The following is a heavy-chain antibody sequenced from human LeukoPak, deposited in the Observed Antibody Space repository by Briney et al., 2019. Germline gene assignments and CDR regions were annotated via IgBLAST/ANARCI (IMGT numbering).Heavy chain of an antibody. V-gene: IGHV3-21*01. D-gene: IGHD1-26*01. J-gene: IGHJ3*02. Sequence: PGGPLRLSCGASGFTLRSYIMNWVREAPEKGLEGVSSIRSNSNSIYHADSVKGRFTISRDNAKNSLYLQMNSLRAEDTAVYYCAREEWVFDIWGQGTMVTVSS. CDR3: AREEWVFDI. CDR1: GFTLRSYI. CDR2: IRSNSNSI.